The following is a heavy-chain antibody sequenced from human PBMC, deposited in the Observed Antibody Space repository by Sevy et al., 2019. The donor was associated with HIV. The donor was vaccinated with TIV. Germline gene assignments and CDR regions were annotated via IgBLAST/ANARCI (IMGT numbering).Heavy chain of an antibody. Sequence: SETLSLTCTVSGGSISSYYWSWIRQPPGKGLEWIGYIYYSGSTNYNPSLKSRVTISVDTSKNQFSLKLSSVTAADTAVYYCASSPKLEPTRHYYYYYMDVWGKGTTVTVSS. D-gene: IGHD1-1*01. CDR2: IYYSGST. J-gene: IGHJ6*03. CDR1: GGSISSYY. CDR3: ASSPKLEPTRHYYYYYMDV. V-gene: IGHV4-59*01.